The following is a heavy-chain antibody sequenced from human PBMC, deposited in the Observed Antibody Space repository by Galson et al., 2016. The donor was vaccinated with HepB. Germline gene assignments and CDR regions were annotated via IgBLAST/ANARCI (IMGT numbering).Heavy chain of an antibody. J-gene: IGHJ4*02. CDR2: ISDNGGRK. CDR3: AKDHGYFGSGSHHY. V-gene: IGHV3-30*01. Sequence: SLRLSCAASGFSFSRYAMHWVRQAPGKGLDWVAVISDNGGRKDYADSVKGRFTISRDSSKNTLYLQMNSLRAEDTALYYCAKDHGYFGSGSHHYWGQGTLVTVSS. D-gene: IGHD3-10*01. CDR1: GFSFSRYA.